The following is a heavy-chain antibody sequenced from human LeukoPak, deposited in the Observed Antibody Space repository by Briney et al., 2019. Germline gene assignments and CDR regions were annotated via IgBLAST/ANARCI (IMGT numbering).Heavy chain of an antibody. CDR1: GYTFTGYY. V-gene: IGHV1-2*02. Sequence: ASVKVSCKASGYTFTGYYMHWVRQAPGQGLERMGWINPNSGGTNYAQKFQGRVTMTRDTSISTAYMELSRLRSDDTAVYYCARDRSGYDRKLPDYWGQGTLVTVSS. CDR3: ARDRSGYDRKLPDY. CDR2: INPNSGGT. D-gene: IGHD5-12*01. J-gene: IGHJ4*02.